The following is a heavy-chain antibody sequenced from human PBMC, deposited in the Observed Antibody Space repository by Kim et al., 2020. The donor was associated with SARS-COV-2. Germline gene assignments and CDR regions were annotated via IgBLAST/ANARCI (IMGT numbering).Heavy chain of an antibody. J-gene: IGHJ2*01. Sequence: GGSLRLSCAASGFTFDDYAMHWVRQAPGKGLEWVSGISWNSGSIGYADSVKGRFTISRDNAKNSLYLQMNSLRAEDTALYYCAKARGYSYGYVFWYFDLWGRGTLVTVSS. CDR1: GFTFDDYA. V-gene: IGHV3-9*01. CDR3: AKARGYSYGYVFWYFDL. CDR2: ISWNSGSI. D-gene: IGHD5-18*01.